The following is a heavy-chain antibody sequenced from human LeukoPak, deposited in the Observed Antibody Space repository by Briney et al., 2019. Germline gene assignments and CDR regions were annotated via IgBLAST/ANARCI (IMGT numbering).Heavy chain of an antibody. Sequence: GGSLRLSCAASGFTFSGYSMIWVRQAPGKGLEWVSEISGSGYNTYYPDSVKGRFTTSRDNSKNTLFLQMTGLRAEDTAIYYCVRAIDGAFDYWGQGILVTVSS. CDR1: GFTFSGYS. CDR3: VRAIDGAFDY. J-gene: IGHJ4*02. CDR2: ISGSGYNT. D-gene: IGHD3-10*01. V-gene: IGHV3-23*01.